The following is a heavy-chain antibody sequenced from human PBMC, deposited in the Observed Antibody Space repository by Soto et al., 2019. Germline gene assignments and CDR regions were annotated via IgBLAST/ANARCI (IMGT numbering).Heavy chain of an antibody. CDR2: INPNSGGT. Sequence: ASVKVSCKACGYTFTGYYMHWVRQAPGQGLEWMGWINPNSGGTNYAQKFQGRVTMTRNTSISTAYMELSSLRSEDTAVYYCARGVPSLYDFWSGYYTGDYFDYWGQGTLVTVSS. V-gene: IGHV1-2*02. CDR3: ARGVPSLYDFWSGYYTGDYFDY. D-gene: IGHD3-3*01. CDR1: GYTFTGYY. J-gene: IGHJ4*02.